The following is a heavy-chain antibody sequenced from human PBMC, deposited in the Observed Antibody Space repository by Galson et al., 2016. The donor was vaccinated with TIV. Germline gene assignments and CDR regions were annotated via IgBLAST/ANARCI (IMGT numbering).Heavy chain of an antibody. CDR1: GFTFGSYA. Sequence: SLRLSCAASGFTFGSYALHWVRQTPGRGLQWLAGISYDGTNYADSVKGRFTIARDKSKNTLYLQMDSRRIEDTAIYYCARDRSGYEFDYWGQGTLVTVSS. CDR2: ISYDGT. D-gene: IGHD5-12*01. J-gene: IGHJ4*02. V-gene: IGHV3-30*04. CDR3: ARDRSGYEFDY.